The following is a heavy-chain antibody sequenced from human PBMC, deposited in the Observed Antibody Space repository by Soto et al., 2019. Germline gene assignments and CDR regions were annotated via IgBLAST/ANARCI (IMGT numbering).Heavy chain of an antibody. J-gene: IGHJ4*02. Sequence: ASVKVSCKASGYTFTSYGISWVRQAPGQGLEWMGWISAYNGNTNYAQKLQGRVTMTTDTSTSTAYVELRSLRSDDTAVYYCARDRGRPAVAGTDFPVDYWGQGTLVTVSS. D-gene: IGHD6-19*01. CDR1: GYTFTSYG. CDR3: ARDRGRPAVAGTDFPVDY. V-gene: IGHV1-18*04. CDR2: ISAYNGNT.